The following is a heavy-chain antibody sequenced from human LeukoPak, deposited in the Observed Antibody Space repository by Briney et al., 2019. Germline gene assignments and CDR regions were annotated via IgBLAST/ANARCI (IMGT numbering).Heavy chain of an antibody. V-gene: IGHV3-7*03. CDR3: AKIPRSNLLDWYFDL. J-gene: IGHJ2*01. CDR1: GFTFSSYW. CDR2: IKQDGSEK. D-gene: IGHD4-11*01. Sequence: PGGSLRLSCAASGFTFSSYWMSWVRQAPGKGLEWVANIKQDGSEKYYVDSVKGRFTISRDNAKNSLYLEMNSLRPEDTALYYCAKIPRSNLLDWYFDLWGRGTLVTVSS.